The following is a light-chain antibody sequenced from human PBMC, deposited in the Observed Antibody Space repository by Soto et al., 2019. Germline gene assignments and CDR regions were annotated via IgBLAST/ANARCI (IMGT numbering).Light chain of an antibody. J-gene: IGLJ2*01. CDR3: SSYVAGATLV. CDR2: DVT. CDR1: SSDIGGYDL. Sequence: ALTQPASVSGSPGQSITISCNGSSSDIGGYDLVTWYQQHPGKAPKLMIYDVTDRPSGVSNRFSGSKSGNTASLTISGLQTEDEADYYCSSYVAGATLVFGGGTKLTVL. V-gene: IGLV2-14*03.